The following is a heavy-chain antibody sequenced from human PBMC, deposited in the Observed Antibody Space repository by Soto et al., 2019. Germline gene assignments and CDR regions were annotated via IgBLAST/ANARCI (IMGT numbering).Heavy chain of an antibody. CDR1: GFTFSSYW. CDR3: ARDLGAMDKNWFDP. J-gene: IGHJ5*02. CDR2: IKSDGSSYI. V-gene: IGHV3-74*01. Sequence: GGSLRLSCAASGFTFSSYWMHWVRQAPGKRLVWVSHIKSDGSSYIYYADSVKGRFTISRDNAKNSLYLQMNSLRAEDTAVYYCARDLGAMDKNWFDPWGQGTLVTVSS. D-gene: IGHD5-18*01.